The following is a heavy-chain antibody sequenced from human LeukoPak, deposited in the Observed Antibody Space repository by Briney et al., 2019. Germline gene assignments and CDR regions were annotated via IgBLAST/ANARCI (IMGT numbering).Heavy chain of an antibody. Sequence: PGGSLRLSCAASGFTFSSYWMSWVRQAPGKELEWVANIKQDGSEKYYVDSVKGRFTISRDNAKNSLYLQMNNLRAEDTAVYYCARPRGCGSARCNNFDYWGQGTLVTVSS. J-gene: IGHJ4*02. CDR3: ARPRGCGSARCNNFDY. V-gene: IGHV3-7*01. CDR2: IKQDGSEK. CDR1: GFTFSSYW. D-gene: IGHD2-2*01.